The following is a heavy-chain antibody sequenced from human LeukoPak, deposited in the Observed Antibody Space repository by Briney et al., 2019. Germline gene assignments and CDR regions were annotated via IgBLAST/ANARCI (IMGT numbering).Heavy chain of an antibody. J-gene: IGHJ6*03. CDR2: IYISGSA. Sequence: SETLSLTCSVSGGSISNGSYYWSWIRQPAGKGLEWIGRIYISGSASYNPSLMSRVTFSVDTSKNQFSLKLTSVTAADTAVYYCARVYDFWSGYFYYYYMDVWGKGTTVTVSS. CDR1: GGSISNGSYY. CDR3: ARVYDFWSGYFYYYYMDV. V-gene: IGHV4-61*02. D-gene: IGHD3-3*01.